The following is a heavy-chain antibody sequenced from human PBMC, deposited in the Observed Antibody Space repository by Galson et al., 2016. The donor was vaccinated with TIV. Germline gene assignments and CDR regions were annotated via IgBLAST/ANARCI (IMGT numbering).Heavy chain of an antibody. CDR1: RFPFSNFP. D-gene: IGHD3-10*01. Sequence: SLRLSCAASRFPFSNFPMHWVRQAPGKGLDWVAFIRSDGSKKYADSVAVRFATSRDNSKNTVYLQMNSLKPEDTALYFCARGRGINGGLYFDYWGRGTLVTVSS. CDR3: ARGRGINGGLYFDY. CDR2: IRSDGSKK. V-gene: IGHV3-30*02. J-gene: IGHJ4*02.